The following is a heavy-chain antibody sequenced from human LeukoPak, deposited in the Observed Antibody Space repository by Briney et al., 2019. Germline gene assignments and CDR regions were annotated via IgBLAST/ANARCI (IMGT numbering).Heavy chain of an antibody. CDR3: SEGYFEPFDH. D-gene: IGHD2/OR15-2a*01. Sequence: SETLSLTCVVSGASVSTSHWNWIRQLPGKGLEWIGCLSYTGKTDYNPSLTSRVTISLDTSKNQVSLKLRSVTAADTAVYYCSEGYFEPFDHWGQGTLVTVSS. V-gene: IGHV4-59*02. CDR1: GASVSTSH. J-gene: IGHJ4*02. CDR2: LSYTGKT.